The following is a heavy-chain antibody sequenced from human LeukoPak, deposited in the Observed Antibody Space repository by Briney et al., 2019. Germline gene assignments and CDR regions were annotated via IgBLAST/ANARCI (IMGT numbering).Heavy chain of an antibody. CDR1: GFTFSSYA. D-gene: IGHD2-2*01. CDR3: ARDRDYCTSTSCYARDFDY. V-gene: IGHV3-23*01. J-gene: IGHJ4*02. CDR2: ISGSGGST. Sequence: GGSLRLSCAASGFTFSSYAMSWVRQAPGKGLEWVSAISGSGGSTYYADSVKGRFTISRDNSKNTLYLQMNSLRVDDTAIYYCARDRDYCTSTSCYARDFDYWGQGTLVTVSS.